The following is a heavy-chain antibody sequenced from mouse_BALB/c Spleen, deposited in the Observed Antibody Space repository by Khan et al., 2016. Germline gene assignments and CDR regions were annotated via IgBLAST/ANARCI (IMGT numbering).Heavy chain of an antibody. V-gene: IGHV1S136*01. J-gene: IGHJ2*01. Sequence: VQLKESGPELVKPGASVKMSCKSSGYTFTSYVMHWVKQKPGQGLEWIGYIDPYNDGTKYTEKFKGQATLTYDTSSSTAYMEPSSLTSEDCAVYYCARRCYAGAYFDYWGRGTMVTVS. D-gene: IGHD2-12*01. CDR2: IDPYNDGT. CDR3: ARRCYAGAYFDY. CDR1: GYTFTSYV.